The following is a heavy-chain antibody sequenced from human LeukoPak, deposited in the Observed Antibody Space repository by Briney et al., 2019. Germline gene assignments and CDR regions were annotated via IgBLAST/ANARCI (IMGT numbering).Heavy chain of an antibody. CDR3: ARSGTKTNGFDY. CDR2: IYYSGST. V-gene: IGHV4-59*01. D-gene: IGHD2-8*01. J-gene: IGHJ4*02. Sequence: SETLSLTCTVSGGSISTYYWSWIRQPPGKGLEWIGYIYYSGSTNYSPSLQSRVTISVDTSRNQFSLRLSSVTAADTAMYYCARSGTKTNGFDYWCQGTLVTVSS. CDR1: GGSISTYY.